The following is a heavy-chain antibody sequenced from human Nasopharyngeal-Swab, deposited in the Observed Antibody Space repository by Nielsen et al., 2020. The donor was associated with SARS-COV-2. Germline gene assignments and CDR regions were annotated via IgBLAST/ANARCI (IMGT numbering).Heavy chain of an antibody. V-gene: IGHV3-23*01. CDR3: AKGRYYYDTSGHLLFDY. D-gene: IGHD3-22*01. CDR1: GFSFSSYD. Sequence: GESLKISCAASGFSFSSYDMSWVRQAPGKGPEWVSGISGIDGSTYYADSVKGRFTISRDSSKNTLYLQMSSLRAEDTAVYYCAKGRYYYDTSGHLLFDYWGQGTLVTVSS. J-gene: IGHJ4*02. CDR2: ISGIDGST.